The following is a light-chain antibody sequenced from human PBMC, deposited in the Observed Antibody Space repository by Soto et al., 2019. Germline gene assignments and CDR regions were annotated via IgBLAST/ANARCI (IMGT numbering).Light chain of an antibody. CDR2: GAS. CDR1: QSVSSN. CDR3: QQYNNWPPWT. J-gene: IGKJ1*01. V-gene: IGKV3-15*01. Sequence: EIVMTQSPATLSVSPGERATLSCRASQSVSSNLAWYQKKPGQAPRLLIYGASTRATGIPGRFSGSGSGTEFTLIISSLQSEDFAIYYCQQYNNWPPWTFGQGTKVDIK.